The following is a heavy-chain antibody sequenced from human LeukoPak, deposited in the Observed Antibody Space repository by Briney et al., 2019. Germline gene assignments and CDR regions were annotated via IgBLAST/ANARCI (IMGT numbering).Heavy chain of an antibody. J-gene: IGHJ4*02. D-gene: IGHD2-21*02. CDR2: ISGSGGST. Sequence: GGSLRLFCAASGFTFSSYWMHWVRQAPGKGLEWVSAISGSGGSTYYADSVKGRFTISRDNSKNTLYLQMNSLRAEDMAVYYCAKAFLSIVVVTAYDYWGRGTLVTVSS. CDR3: AKAFLSIVVVTAYDY. CDR1: GFTFSSYW. V-gene: IGHV3-23*01.